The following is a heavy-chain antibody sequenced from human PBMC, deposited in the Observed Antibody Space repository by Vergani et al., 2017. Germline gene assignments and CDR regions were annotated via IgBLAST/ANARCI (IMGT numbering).Heavy chain of an antibody. CDR1: GYSISSGYY. CDR2: IYHSWST. Sequence: QVQLQESGPGLVKPSETLSLTCAVSGYSISSGYYWGWIRQPPGKGLEWIGSIYHSWSTYYNPSLKSRVNISVDTSKNQFSLKLSSVTAADTAVYYCARHQEGAAAGMDYWGQGTLVTVSS. J-gene: IGHJ4*02. CDR3: ARHQEGAAAGMDY. V-gene: IGHV4-38-2*01. D-gene: IGHD6-13*01.